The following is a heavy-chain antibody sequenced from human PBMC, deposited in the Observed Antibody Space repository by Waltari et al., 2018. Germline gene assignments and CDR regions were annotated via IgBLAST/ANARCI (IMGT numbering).Heavy chain of an antibody. V-gene: IGHV1-3*01. J-gene: IGHJ6*02. D-gene: IGHD6-13*01. CDR1: GSTFTSYA. CDR2: INAGNGNT. Sequence: QVQLVQSGAEVKKPGASVKVSCKASGSTFTSYAMHWVRQAPGPRLEWMGWINAGNGNTKYSQKFQGRVTITRDTSASTAYMELSSLRSEDTAVYYCARDGVAAADVYYYYGMDVWGQGTTVTVSS. CDR3: ARDGVAAADVYYYYGMDV.